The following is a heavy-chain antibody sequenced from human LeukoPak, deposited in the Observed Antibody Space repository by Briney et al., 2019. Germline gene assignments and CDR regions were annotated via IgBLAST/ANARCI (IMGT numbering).Heavy chain of an antibody. V-gene: IGHV4-59*01. CDR1: GGSTSSYC. Sequence: SETLSLTCTVSGGSTSSYCWSWIRQPPGKGLEYIGYIYYSGSTNYNPSLKSRVTISVDTSKNQFSLKLTSVTAADTAVYYCARCVTIFGVVTQNWFDPWGPGTLVTVSS. J-gene: IGHJ5*02. CDR2: IYYSGST. CDR3: ARCVTIFGVVTQNWFDP. D-gene: IGHD3-3*01.